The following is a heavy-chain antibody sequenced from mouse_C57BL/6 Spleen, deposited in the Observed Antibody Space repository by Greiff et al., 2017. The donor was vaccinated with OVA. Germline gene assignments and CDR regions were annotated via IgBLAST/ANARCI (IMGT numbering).Heavy chain of an antibody. J-gene: IGHJ3*01. D-gene: IGHD2-5*01. CDR2: IDPETGGT. CDR1: GYTFTDYE. CDR3: TRDYSNLFAY. V-gene: IGHV1-15*01. Sequence: LQESGAELVRPGASVTLSCKASGYTFTDYEMHWVKQTPVHGLEWIGAIDPETGGTAYNQKFKGKAILTADKSSSTAYMELRSLTSEDSAVYYCTRDYSNLFAYWGQGTLVTVSA.